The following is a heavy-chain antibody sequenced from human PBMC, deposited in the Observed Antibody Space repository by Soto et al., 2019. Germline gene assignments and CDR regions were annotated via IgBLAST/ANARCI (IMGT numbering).Heavy chain of an antibody. CDR1: SGSVTSNNW. CDR3: AVLGYGSWEIFDH. CDR2: IYQSGST. V-gene: IGHV4-4*02. J-gene: IGHJ4*02. D-gene: IGHD3-10*01. Sequence: PSETLSLTCAVSSGSVTSNNWWSWVRQSPGRGLEWIGEIYQSGSTNYNPSLKSRVTMSIDKSKNEFSLKLSSVTAADTAVYYCAVLGYGSWEIFDHWGRGTLVTVYS.